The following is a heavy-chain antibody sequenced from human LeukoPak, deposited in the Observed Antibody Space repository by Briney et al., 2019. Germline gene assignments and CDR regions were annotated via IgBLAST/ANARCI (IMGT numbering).Heavy chain of an antibody. Sequence: PGRSLRLSCAASGFTFSNYVMSWVRQAPGKGLEWVSYINHNGEMIFYPDFVKGRFTISRDNAKNSLYLQMNSLRAEDTALYYCAKDLAEAVAGTFDYWGQGTLVTVSS. V-gene: IGHV3-48*03. J-gene: IGHJ4*02. D-gene: IGHD6-19*01. CDR3: AKDLAEAVAGTFDY. CDR1: GFTFSNYV. CDR2: INHNGEMI.